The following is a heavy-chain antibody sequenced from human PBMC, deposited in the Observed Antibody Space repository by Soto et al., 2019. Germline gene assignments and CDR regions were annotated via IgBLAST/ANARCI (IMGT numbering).Heavy chain of an antibody. Sequence: EVQLVESGGGLVQPGGSLRLSCGASGFTFRTYWLSWVRQVPGKGLEWVANINQDGSEKNYVDSVKGPFTISRDNAKNALYLQMSSLRAEDTAFYYCAREGSTSWYSYDYHGMDVWGQGTTVTVSS. D-gene: IGHD5-18*01. CDR3: AREGSTSWYSYDYHGMDV. J-gene: IGHJ6*02. V-gene: IGHV3-7*05. CDR1: GFTFRTYW. CDR2: INQDGSEK.